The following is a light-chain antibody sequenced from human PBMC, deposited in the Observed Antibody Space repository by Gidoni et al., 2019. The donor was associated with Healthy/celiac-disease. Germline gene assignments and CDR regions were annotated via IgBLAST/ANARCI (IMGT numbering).Light chain of an antibody. J-gene: IGKJ2*01. Sequence: DIQMTQSPSTLSASVGDRVTITCRASQSISSWLAWYQQKPGKDPKLLIYDASSLESGVPSRFSGSGSGTEFTLTISSLQPDDFATYYCQQYNSYSLYTFGHGTKLEIK. CDR3: QQYNSYSLYT. CDR1: QSISSW. V-gene: IGKV1-5*01. CDR2: DAS.